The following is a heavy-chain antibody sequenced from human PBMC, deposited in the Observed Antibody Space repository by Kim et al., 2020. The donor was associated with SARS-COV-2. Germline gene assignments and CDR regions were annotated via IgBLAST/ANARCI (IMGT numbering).Heavy chain of an antibody. CDR3: ARHLRNWYFDL. V-gene: IGHV4-39*01. CDR2: T. Sequence: TSYNPSLKGRGTISVDTSKKQFSLRLSSVTAADAAVYYCARHLRNWYFDLWGRGTLVTVSS. J-gene: IGHJ2*01.